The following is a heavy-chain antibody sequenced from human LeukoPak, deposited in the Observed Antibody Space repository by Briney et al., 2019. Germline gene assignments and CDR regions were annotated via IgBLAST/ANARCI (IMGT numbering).Heavy chain of an antibody. D-gene: IGHD6-19*01. CDR1: GYTFNNYG. J-gene: IGHJ4*02. V-gene: IGHV1-18*01. CDR3: ARDLKAVYNSVLGLDY. CDR2: ISGYNGNT. Sequence: GAPVKVSCKTFGYTFNNYGITWVRQAPGQGLECMGWISGYNGNTQYAQHVQGRVTMTTDTSTSTAYMELRSLRSDDTAVYYCARDLKAVYNSVLGLDYWGQGTRVTVSS.